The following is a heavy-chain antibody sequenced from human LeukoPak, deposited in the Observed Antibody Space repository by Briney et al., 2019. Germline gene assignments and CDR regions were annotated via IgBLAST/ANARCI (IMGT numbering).Heavy chain of an antibody. J-gene: IGHJ5*02. V-gene: IGHV3-23*01. CDR1: GFTFSSYA. D-gene: IGHD6-13*01. CDR2: ISGSGGGT. Sequence: GGSLRLSCAASGFTFSSYAMSWVRQAPGKGLEWVSAISGSGGGTYYADSVKGRFTISRDNSKNTLYLQMNSLRAEDTAVYYCAPFDSSSSWFDPWGQGTPVTVSS. CDR3: APFDSSSSWFDP.